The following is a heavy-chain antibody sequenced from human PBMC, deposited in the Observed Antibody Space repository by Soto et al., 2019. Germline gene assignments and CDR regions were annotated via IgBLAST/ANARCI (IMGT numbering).Heavy chain of an antibody. Sequence: GGSRRDSCTASEITCITDARRLILQAPGKGLEWVSAISGSGGSTYYADSVKGRFTISRDNSKNPLYLQMNRLRAEDTAVYYCAKGTPGGAGHWFDHWGQGTLVTVSS. CDR1: EITCITDA. D-gene: IGHD3-10*01. J-gene: IGHJ5*02. V-gene: IGHV3-23*01. CDR2: ISGSGGST. CDR3: AKGTPGGAGHWFDH.